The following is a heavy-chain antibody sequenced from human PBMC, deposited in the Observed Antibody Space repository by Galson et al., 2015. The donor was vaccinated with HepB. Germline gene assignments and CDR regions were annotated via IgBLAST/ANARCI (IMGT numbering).Heavy chain of an antibody. J-gene: IGHJ4*02. Sequence: SLRLSCAASGFTFSTYAMSWVRQAPGKGLEWVSGISNSGGSTYYADSVKGRFTISRDNSKNTLYLQMNSLRAEDTAVYYCARGHIVATIKVLVPKLEDDYGDLTDYWGQGTLVTVSS. D-gene: IGHD5-12*01. V-gene: IGHV3-23*01. CDR2: ISNSGGST. CDR1: GFTFSTYA. CDR3: ARGHIVATIKVLVPKLEDDYGDLTDY.